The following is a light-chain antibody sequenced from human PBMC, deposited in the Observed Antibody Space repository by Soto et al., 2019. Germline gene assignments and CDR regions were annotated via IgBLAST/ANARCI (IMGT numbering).Light chain of an antibody. V-gene: IGKV3-20*01. Sequence: EIVLTQSPGTLSLSPGERAILSCRASQSVSSDYLAWYQQQKPGQAPRLLIYGASIRATGIPDRCSGSGTGTDITLTISRLEPEDFAVYYCQQYGGSPTFGQGTRVESK. CDR3: QQYGGSPT. CDR1: QSVSSDY. CDR2: GAS. J-gene: IGKJ1*01.